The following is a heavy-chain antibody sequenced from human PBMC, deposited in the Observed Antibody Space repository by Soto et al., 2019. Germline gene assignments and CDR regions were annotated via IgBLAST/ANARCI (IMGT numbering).Heavy chain of an antibody. CDR2: ISSSGSTI. Sequence: GGSLRLSCAASGFTFSSYEMNWVRQAPGKGLEWVSYISSSGSTIYYADSVKGRFTISRDNAKNSLYLQMNSLGAEDTAVYYCARNRGQMATTHYYGMDVWGQGTTVTVSS. V-gene: IGHV3-48*03. CDR3: ARNRGQMATTHYYGMDV. D-gene: IGHD3-10*01. J-gene: IGHJ6*02. CDR1: GFTFSSYE.